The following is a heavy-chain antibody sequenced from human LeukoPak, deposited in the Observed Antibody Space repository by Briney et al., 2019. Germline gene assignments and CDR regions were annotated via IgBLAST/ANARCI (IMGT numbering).Heavy chain of an antibody. Sequence: SETLSLTCTVSGGSITTTNYLSWVRQSPGRGLEWIGEISLSGYTGFNPSLRGRVTMSLDESKNHLSLTLTSVTAADTAIYYCSRESGPYSPFGQWGQGILVTVTT. V-gene: IGHV4-4*02. D-gene: IGHD1-26*01. CDR2: ISLSGYT. J-gene: IGHJ4*02. CDR3: SRESGPYSPFGQ. CDR1: GGSITTTNY.